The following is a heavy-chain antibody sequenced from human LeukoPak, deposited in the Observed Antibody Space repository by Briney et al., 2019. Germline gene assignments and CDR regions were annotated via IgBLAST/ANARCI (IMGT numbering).Heavy chain of an antibody. J-gene: IGHJ3*02. CDR2: VYIGGTT. CDR1: GFTVSSNY. Sequence: GGSLRLSCVGSGFTVSSNYMNWVRQAPGKGLEWVSVVYIGGTTYYADSVKGRFTISRDNSKNTLYLQMNSLRAEDTAVYYCARGYCGGDCPRDDDAFDIWGQGTTVTVSS. CDR3: ARGYCGGDCPRDDDAFDI. D-gene: IGHD2-21*02. V-gene: IGHV3-66*01.